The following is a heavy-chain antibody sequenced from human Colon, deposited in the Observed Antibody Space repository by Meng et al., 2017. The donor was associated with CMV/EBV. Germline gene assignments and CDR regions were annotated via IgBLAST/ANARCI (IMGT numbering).Heavy chain of an antibody. V-gene: IGHV1-2*02. D-gene: IGHD1-26*01. CDR1: GYTFTGYY. J-gene: IGHJ4*02. CDR3: ARDPSGSRVPFDY. CDR2: INSNSGAT. Sequence: QVQLVQSGAEVKKPGASVKVSCKTSGYTFTGYYVQWVRQAPGQGLEWMGWINSNSGATDYAQKFQGRFTMTRDTSITTVYMELSSLRSDDTAVYYCARDPSGSRVPFDYWGQGSLVTASS.